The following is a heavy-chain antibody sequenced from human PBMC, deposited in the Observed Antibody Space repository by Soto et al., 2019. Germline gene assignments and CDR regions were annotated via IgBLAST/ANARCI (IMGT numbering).Heavy chain of an antibody. V-gene: IGHV4-59*08. J-gene: IGHJ5*02. Sequence: HVQLQESGPGLVKPSETLSLTCTVSGDSVSGYYVSWIRQPPGKGLEYIAYIYYTGTTNYNPSRKSRPPISVDTYKNQFSLRLNALTAADTAVYYCARHPTVPKILRVLDPWGQGNLVIVSS. D-gene: IGHD3-10*01. CDR3: ARHPTVPKILRVLDP. CDR2: IYYTGTT. CDR1: GDSVSGYY.